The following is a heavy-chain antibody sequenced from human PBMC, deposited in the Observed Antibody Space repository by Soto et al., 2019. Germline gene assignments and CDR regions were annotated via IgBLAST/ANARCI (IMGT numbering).Heavy chain of an antibody. CDR1: GYTFTSYG. CDR2: ISAYNGNT. D-gene: IGHD3-10*01. J-gene: IGHJ6*02. Sequence: QVQLVQSGAEVKKPGASVKVSCKASGYTFTSYGISWVRQAPGQGLEWMGWISAYNGNTNYAQKLQGRVTMTTDTSTSTAYMELRSLRSDDTAVYYCARVVLLWFGEIPLYYYGMDVWGQGTTVTVSS. V-gene: IGHV1-18*01. CDR3: ARVVLLWFGEIPLYYYGMDV.